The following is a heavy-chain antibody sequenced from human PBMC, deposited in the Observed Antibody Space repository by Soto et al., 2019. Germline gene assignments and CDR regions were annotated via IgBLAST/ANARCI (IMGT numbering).Heavy chain of an antibody. D-gene: IGHD2-8*02. V-gene: IGHV4-34*01. Sequence: QVQLQQWGAGLLKPSETLSLTCAVYGGSFSGYYWTWIRPPPGTGLEWIGEINHSGSTNYNPSLKSRATISVDTSKNQFSLKLTSVTAADTAVYYCARDKITGLFDYWGQGTLVTVSS. CDR1: GGSFSGYY. J-gene: IGHJ4*02. CDR3: ARDKITGLFDY. CDR2: INHSGST.